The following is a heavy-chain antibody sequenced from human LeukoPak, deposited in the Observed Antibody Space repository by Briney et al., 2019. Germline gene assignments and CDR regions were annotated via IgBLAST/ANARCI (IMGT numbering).Heavy chain of an antibody. D-gene: IGHD1-26*01. CDR3: AKGPAFASGSYYHY. CDR2: ISGSGGST. Sequence: GGSLRLSCAASGFTFSSYAMSWVRQAPGKGLEWVSAISGSGGSTYYADSVKGRFTISRDNSKNTLYLQMNSLRAEDTAVYYCAKGPAFASGSYYHYWGQGTLVTVSS. J-gene: IGHJ4*02. V-gene: IGHV3-23*01. CDR1: GFTFSSYA.